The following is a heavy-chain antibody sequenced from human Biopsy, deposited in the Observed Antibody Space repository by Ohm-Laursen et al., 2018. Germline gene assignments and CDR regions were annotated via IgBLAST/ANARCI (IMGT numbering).Heavy chain of an antibody. J-gene: IGHJ4*02. D-gene: IGHD2/OR15-2a*01. Sequence: SSVKVSCKVSGYTLTELSIHWVRQTGGKGLEWMGGFDREERKTVYAEKFQGRVTMTEDTSTDTVYMEVTSLRSDDTAVYYCATGPYYDTRFYCNVRPFDFWGQGTLVTVSS. CDR3: ATGPYYDTRFYCNVRPFDF. V-gene: IGHV1-24*01. CDR2: FDREERKT. CDR1: GYTLTELS.